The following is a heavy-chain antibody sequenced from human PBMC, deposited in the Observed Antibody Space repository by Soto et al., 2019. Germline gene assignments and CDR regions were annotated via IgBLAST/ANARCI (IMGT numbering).Heavy chain of an antibody. V-gene: IGHV3-23*01. Sequence: PGGSLRLSCAASGFTFSSYAMSWVRQAPGKGLEWVSAISGSGGSTYYADSVKGRFTISRDNSKNTLYLQMNSLRAEDTAVYYCAKLLSGYSGYDIDHYFDYWGQGTLVTVSS. CDR2: ISGSGGST. J-gene: IGHJ4*02. CDR3: AKLLSGYSGYDIDHYFDY. D-gene: IGHD5-12*01. CDR1: GFTFSSYA.